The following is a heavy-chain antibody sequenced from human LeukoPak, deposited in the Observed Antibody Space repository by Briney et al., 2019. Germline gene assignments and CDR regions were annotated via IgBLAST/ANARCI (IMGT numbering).Heavy chain of an antibody. CDR2: IYTSGST. V-gene: IGHV4-4*07. D-gene: IGHD6-19*01. CDR1: GGPISSYY. Sequence: SETLSLTCTVSGGPISSYYWSWIRQPAGKGLEWIGRIYTSGSTNYNPSLKSRVTMSVDTSKNQFSLKLSSVTAADTAVYYCARDWHSSGWYDYWGQGTLVTVSS. CDR3: ARDWHSSGWYDY. J-gene: IGHJ4*02.